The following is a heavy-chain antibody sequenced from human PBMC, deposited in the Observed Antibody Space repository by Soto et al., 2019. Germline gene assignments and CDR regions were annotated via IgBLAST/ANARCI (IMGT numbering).Heavy chain of an antibody. Sequence: QVQLQESGPGLVKPSQTLSLTCTVSGGSISSGGFYCSWIGQHPGKALEWLGYIYYSGSTYYNPSRKSRVSISVDTYKNQCSLKPSSVTAADTAVYYCARDGGYCSGGSCCCGMDVWGQGPTVTVSS. J-gene: IGHJ6*02. CDR3: ARDGGYCSGGSCCCGMDV. CDR2: IYYSGST. CDR1: GGSISSGGFY. V-gene: IGHV4-31*03. D-gene: IGHD2-15*01.